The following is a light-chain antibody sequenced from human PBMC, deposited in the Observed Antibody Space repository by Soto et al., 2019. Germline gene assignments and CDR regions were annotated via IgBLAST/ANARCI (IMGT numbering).Light chain of an antibody. CDR2: GAS. J-gene: IGKJ1*01. CDR1: QSVSRN. V-gene: IGKV3-15*01. CDR3: QQYNNWPSS. Sequence: EIVMTQSPATLSVSPGERATLSCRASQSVSRNLAWYQQKPGQAPRLLMFGASTRATGVPARFSGSGSGTEFTLTISSLQSEDLAVYYCQQYNNWPSSFGQGTKVEIK.